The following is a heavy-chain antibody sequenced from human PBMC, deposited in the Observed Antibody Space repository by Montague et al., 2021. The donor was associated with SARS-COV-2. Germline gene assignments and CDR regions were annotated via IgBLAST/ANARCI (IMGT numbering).Heavy chain of an antibody. V-gene: IGHV3-30-3*01. CDR2: ISYDGSNK. CDR3: AREDQLLHDAFDI. J-gene: IGHJ3*02. D-gene: IGHD2-2*01. Sequence: SLRLSCVASGFTFSSYAMHWVRQAPGKGLEWVAVISYDGSNKYYADSVKGRFTISRDNSKNTLYLQMNSLRAEDTAVYYCAREDQLLHDAFDIWGQGTMVTVSS. CDR1: GFTFSSYA.